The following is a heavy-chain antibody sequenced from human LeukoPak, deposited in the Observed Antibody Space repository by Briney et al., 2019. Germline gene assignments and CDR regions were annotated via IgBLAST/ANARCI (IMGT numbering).Heavy chain of an antibody. J-gene: IGHJ1*01. CDR2: IDTDGSSA. CDR1: GFTFSDYW. CDR3: YGANAEH. D-gene: IGHD4-23*01. Sequence: GGSLRLSCAASGFTFSDYWMHWVRQAPGKGLVWVSRIDTDGSSATYADSVKGRFTISRDNAKNTLYLQMNSLRAEDTAVYYCYGANAEHWGQGTLVTVSS. V-gene: IGHV3-74*01.